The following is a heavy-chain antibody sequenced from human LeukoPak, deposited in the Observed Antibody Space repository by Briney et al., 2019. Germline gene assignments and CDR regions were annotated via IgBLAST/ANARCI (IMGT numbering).Heavy chain of an antibody. J-gene: IGHJ4*02. Sequence: PGGSLRLSCVASVFIFSSWWMSWVRQAPGKGLEWVANIKQDGNEKFYVDSVKGRFTISRDNDKNSLYLQMNSLRAEDTAVYYCVREDRSCYYYWGQGTLVTVSS. CDR3: VREDRSCYYY. V-gene: IGHV3-7*03. CDR2: IKQDGNEK. CDR1: VFIFSSWW. D-gene: IGHD2-15*01.